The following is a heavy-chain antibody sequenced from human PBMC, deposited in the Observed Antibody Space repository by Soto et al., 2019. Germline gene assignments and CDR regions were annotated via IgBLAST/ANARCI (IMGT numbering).Heavy chain of an antibody. Sequence: QVQLVESGGGVVQPGRSLRLSCAASGFTLSSYGMHWVRQAPCKGLEWVAVIWYDGDKKYYADSVKVRFTISRDESKNTVYLHMSSLRGEDTGVYYCARGSAGSESVVVVPAIDFYSFDTWGQGTLVSVSS. CDR3: ARGSAGSESVVVVPAIDFYSFDT. D-gene: IGHD2-15*01. V-gene: IGHV3-33*01. J-gene: IGHJ4*02. CDR2: IWYDGDKK. CDR1: GFTLSSYG.